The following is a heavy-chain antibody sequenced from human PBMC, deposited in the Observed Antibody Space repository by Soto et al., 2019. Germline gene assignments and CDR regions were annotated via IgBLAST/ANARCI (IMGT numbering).Heavy chain of an antibody. Sequence: SETLSLTCTVSGGSISSGDYYWSWIRQPPGKGLEWIGYIYYSGSTYYNPSLKSRVTISVDTSKNQFSLKLSSVTAADTAVYYCPRASHLLTSIHAFDICGQGPMVPVS. CDR3: PRASHLLTSIHAFDI. J-gene: IGHJ3*02. CDR1: GGSISSGDYY. CDR2: IYYSGST. V-gene: IGHV4-30-4*01. D-gene: IGHD2-21*01.